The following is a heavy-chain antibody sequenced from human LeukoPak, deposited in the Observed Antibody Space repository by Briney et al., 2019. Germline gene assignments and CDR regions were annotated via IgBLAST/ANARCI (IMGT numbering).Heavy chain of an antibody. CDR1: GGSLTTFF. CDR3: ARRPQENTILTGPRGAFDI. CDR2: ICTSGTT. Sequence: SETLSLTCTVSGGSLTTFFWTWIRQPAGKGLEWIGRICTSGTTNYNPSLKSRVTMSVDTSKNQFSLNLTSVTAADTAVYYCARRPQENTILTGPRGAFDIWGQGTMVTVSS. D-gene: IGHD3-9*01. J-gene: IGHJ3*02. V-gene: IGHV4-4*07.